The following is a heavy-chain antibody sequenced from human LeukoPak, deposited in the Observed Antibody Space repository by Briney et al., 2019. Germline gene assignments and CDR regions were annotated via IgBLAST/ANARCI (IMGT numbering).Heavy chain of an antibody. V-gene: IGHV3-33*01. CDR3: ARVAGYDSSGYYYPPLFDY. CDR2: IWYDGSNK. Sequence: GGSLRLSCAASGFTFSSYGMHWVRQAPGKGLEWVAVIWYDGSNKYYADSVKGRFTISRDNSKNTLYLQMNSLRAEDTAVYYCARVAGYDSSGYYYPPLFDYWGQGTLVTVSS. D-gene: IGHD3-22*01. J-gene: IGHJ4*02. CDR1: GFTFSSYG.